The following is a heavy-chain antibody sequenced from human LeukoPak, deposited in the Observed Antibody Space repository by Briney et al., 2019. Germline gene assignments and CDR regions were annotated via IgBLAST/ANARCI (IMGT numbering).Heavy chain of an antibody. CDR2: IYYSGST. V-gene: IGHV4-59*08. Sequence: PSETLSLTCTVSGDSISTYYWSWIRQPPGKGLEWIGYIYYSGSTNYNPSLKSRITISVDTSKNQFSLKLSSVTAANTAVYYCARGYSSGWHLNWFDPWGQGTLVTVSS. J-gene: IGHJ5*02. D-gene: IGHD6-25*01. CDR3: ARGYSSGWHLNWFDP. CDR1: GDSISTYY.